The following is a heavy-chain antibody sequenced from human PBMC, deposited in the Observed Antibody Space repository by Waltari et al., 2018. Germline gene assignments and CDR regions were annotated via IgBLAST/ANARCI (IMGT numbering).Heavy chain of an antibody. D-gene: IGHD6-13*01. CDR3: ARDFTGSAAVPPLGMDV. V-gene: IGHV1-2*06. CDR1: GYTFNGYY. J-gene: IGHJ6*02. CDR2: INPNSGGP. Sequence: QVQLVQYGAEVKKPGASVKVSCKASGYTFNGYYMHQVRPAHGQGLEWMCRINPNSGGPNYAQKFQGRVTMTRDTSISTAYMELSSLISDDTAVYYCARDFTGSAAVPPLGMDVWGQGTTVTVSS.